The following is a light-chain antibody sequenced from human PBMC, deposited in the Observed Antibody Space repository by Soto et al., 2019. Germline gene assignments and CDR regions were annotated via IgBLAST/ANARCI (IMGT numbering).Light chain of an antibody. CDR2: DVS. J-gene: IGLJ1*01. V-gene: IGLV2-14*03. CDR1: SSDVGGYNY. CDR3: SSYTSSSTYV. Sequence: QSALTQPASVSGSPGQSITISCSGTSSDVGGYNYVFWYQHHPGKAPKLMIYDVSNRPSGVSNRFSGSKSGNTASPTISGLQAEDEADYYCSSYTSSSTYVFGTGTKVTVL.